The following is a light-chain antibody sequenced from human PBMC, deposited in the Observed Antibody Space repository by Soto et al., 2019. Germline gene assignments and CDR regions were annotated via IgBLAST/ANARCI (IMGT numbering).Light chain of an antibody. J-gene: IGLJ2*01. V-gene: IGLV1-44*01. CDR1: SSNIGSNA. CDR2: HGN. CDR3: AAWDDTLNGVV. Sequence: SVLTQPPSASGTPGQRVTISCSGSSSNIGSNAINWYHQLPGAAPKLLIYHGNQRPSGVPDRFSGSKSGTSASLAIGGLQSEDEADYFCAAWDDTLNGVVFGGGTKLTVL.